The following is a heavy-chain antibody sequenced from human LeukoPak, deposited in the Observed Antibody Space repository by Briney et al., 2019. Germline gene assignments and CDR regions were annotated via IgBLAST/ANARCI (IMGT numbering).Heavy chain of an antibody. CDR3: ASTLSSSPH. V-gene: IGHV3-74*01. Sequence: GGSLRLSCASSGFTFSSYWMHWVREAPGKGLVWVSRINSDGSSTNYADSVKGRFTISRDNAKNTLYLQMNSLRAEDTAVYYCASTLSSSPHWGRGTLVTVSS. CDR1: GFTFSSYW. J-gene: IGHJ4*02. D-gene: IGHD6-6*01. CDR2: INSDGSST.